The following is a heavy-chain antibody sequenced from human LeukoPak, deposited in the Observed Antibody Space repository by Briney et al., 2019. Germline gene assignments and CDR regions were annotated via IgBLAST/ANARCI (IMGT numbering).Heavy chain of an antibody. J-gene: IGHJ1*01. CDR2: IKQDGSEK. CDR1: GFTFSSYW. Sequence: GGSLRLSCAASGFTFSSYWMSWVRQAPGKGLEWVANIKQDGSEKYYVDSVKGRFIISRDNAKNSLYLQMNSLRAEDTAVYYCARAPYSGSYSEYFQHWGQGTLVTVSS. CDR3: ARAPYSGSYSEYFQH. V-gene: IGHV3-7*01. D-gene: IGHD1-26*01.